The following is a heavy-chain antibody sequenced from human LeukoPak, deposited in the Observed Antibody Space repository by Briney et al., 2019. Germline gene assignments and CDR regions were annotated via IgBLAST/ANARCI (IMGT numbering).Heavy chain of an antibody. Sequence: PSETLSLTCTVSGGSISSGGYYWSWIRQHLGKGLEWIGYIYYSGSAYYNPSLKSRVTISVDTSKNQFSLKLSSVTAADTAVYYCARVSQHYDILTGYYRLFDYWGQGTLVTVSS. CDR2: IYYSGSA. CDR3: ARVSQHYDILTGYYRLFDY. D-gene: IGHD3-9*01. V-gene: IGHV4-31*03. J-gene: IGHJ4*02. CDR1: GGSISSGGYY.